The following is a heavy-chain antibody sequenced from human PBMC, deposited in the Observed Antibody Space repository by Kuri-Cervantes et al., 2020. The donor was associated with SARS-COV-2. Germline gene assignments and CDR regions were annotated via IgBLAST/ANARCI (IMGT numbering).Heavy chain of an antibody. CDR2: ISSSSSYI. D-gene: IGHD1-26*01. CDR1: GFTFSSYS. Sequence: GGSLRLSCAASGFTFSSYSMNWVRQAPGKGLEWVSSISSSSSYIYYADSVKGRFTISRDNAKNSLYLQMKSLRAEDTAVYYCAKDGGTVGATRVYYMDVWGKGTTVTVSS. J-gene: IGHJ6*03. V-gene: IGHV3-21*04. CDR3: AKDGGTVGATRVYYMDV.